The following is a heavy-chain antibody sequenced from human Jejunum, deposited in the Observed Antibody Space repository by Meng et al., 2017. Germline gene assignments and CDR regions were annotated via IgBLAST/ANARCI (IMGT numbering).Heavy chain of an antibody. D-gene: IGHD1-14*01. CDR2: IYGNDDK. V-gene: IGHV2-5*01. CDR1: GFSLTTGGVA. J-gene: IGHJ3*02. Sequence: QITLKESGPAPVKPTQTLTLTCTFSGFSLTTGGVAVGWIRQPPGKALEWLGQIYGNDDKRYSPSQQSRLTISKDAPTNQVVLTMTNMDPVDTATYYCAHREMYTFDMWGPGTMVTVSS. CDR3: AHREMYTFDM.